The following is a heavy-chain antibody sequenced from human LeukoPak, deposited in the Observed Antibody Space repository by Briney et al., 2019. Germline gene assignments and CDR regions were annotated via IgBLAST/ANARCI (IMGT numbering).Heavy chain of an antibody. Sequence: GTSVKVSCKASGFTFTSSAVQWVRQARGQRLEWIGWIVVGSGNTNYAQKFQERVTITRDMSTSTAYMELSSLRSEDTAVNYCAADHLAAKDAFDIWGQGTMVTVSS. CDR2: IVVGSGNT. CDR3: AADHLAAKDAFDI. D-gene: IGHD6-13*01. CDR1: GFTFTSSA. V-gene: IGHV1-58*01. J-gene: IGHJ3*02.